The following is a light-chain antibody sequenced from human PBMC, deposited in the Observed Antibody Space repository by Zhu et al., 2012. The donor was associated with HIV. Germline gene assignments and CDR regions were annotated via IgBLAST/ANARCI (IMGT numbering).Light chain of an antibody. CDR2: GPF. J-gene: IGKJ1*01. CDR1: QSIGSRF. V-gene: IGKV3-20*01. CDR3: QQYDTSPMT. Sequence: EIVLTQSPGTLSLSPGERATLSCRASQSIGSRFLAWYQQKPGQALRLLIYGPFNRATGVPDRFSGSGSGTDFTLTITRLEPEDFAAYFCQQYDTSPMTFGQGTKVEMK.